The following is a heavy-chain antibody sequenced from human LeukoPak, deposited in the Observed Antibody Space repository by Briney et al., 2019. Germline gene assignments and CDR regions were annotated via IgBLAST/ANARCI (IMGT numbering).Heavy chain of an antibody. J-gene: IGHJ6*02. CDR3: AKRMGGYCTSSSCYYGMEV. D-gene: IGHD2-2*01. V-gene: IGHV3-23*01. CDR2: ISASGGGT. CDR1: GFTVSSNY. Sequence: PGGSLRLSCAASGFTVSSNYMSWVRQAPGKGLEWVSTISASGGGTYHADSVKGRFTISRDNSRNTLYLQMNRLRAEDTAAYYCAKRMGGYCTSSSCYYGMEVWGQGTTVTVSS.